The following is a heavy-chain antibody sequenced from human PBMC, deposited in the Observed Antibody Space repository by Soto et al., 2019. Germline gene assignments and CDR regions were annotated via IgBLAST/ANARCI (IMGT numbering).Heavy chain of an antibody. J-gene: IGHJ4*02. CDR1: GFTFNDYA. V-gene: IGHV3-23*01. Sequence: GGSVRLSCAASGFTFNDYAMSWVRQAPGKGLEWVAHISSSGFATNYADSVKGRITISRDNPKNTLYLQIHSLRVEDTAVYYCAKFLYQLQPLEFWGQGTLVTVPS. D-gene: IGHD3-16*01. CDR2: ISSSGFAT. CDR3: AKFLYQLQPLEF.